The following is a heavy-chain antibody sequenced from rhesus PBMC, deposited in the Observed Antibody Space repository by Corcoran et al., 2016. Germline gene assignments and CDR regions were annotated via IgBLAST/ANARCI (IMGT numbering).Heavy chain of an antibody. CDR1: GASVHDRYR. Sequence: QVQLQESGPGVVKPAEPLALTCPVAGASVHDRYRSTWLLHPPGKGLEWMGYTYGSSTSTNDNPSLKSRVNIAKDTSKNQFSLKLSSVTAADTAVYYCAREEYSKNFDYWGQGVLVTVSS. CDR2: TYGSSTST. CDR3: AREEYSKNFDY. V-gene: IGHV4S10*01. D-gene: IGHD4-23*01. J-gene: IGHJ4*01.